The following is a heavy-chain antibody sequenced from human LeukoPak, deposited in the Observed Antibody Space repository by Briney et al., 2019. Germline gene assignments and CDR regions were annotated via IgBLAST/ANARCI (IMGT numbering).Heavy chain of an antibody. D-gene: IGHD3-22*01. CDR2: INHSGRT. J-gene: IGHJ5*02. CDR1: GYYITFGHL. V-gene: IGHV4-38-2*02. CDR3: ARESSAVAHTMIRDWLDP. Sequence: SETLSLTCDVSGYYITFGHLWGWIRQPPGKGLEWIASINHSGRTYYTPSLKSRVTISVDTLKNQLSLEVTSVTAEDTAIYFCARESSAVAHTMIRDWLDPWGQGTLVTVSS.